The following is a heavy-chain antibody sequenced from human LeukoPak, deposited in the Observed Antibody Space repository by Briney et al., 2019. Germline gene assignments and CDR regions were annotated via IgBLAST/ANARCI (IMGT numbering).Heavy chain of an antibody. Sequence: ASVKVSCKASGYSFTGYYIHWVRQAPGQGLEWMGWVNSNIGDTYYAQKFRGRLAITRDKSITTVHMELSSLRSNDTAVYYCARDVLGYDSSASDRGQGTLVTVSS. CDR3: ARDVLGYDSSASD. CDR2: VNSNIGDT. D-gene: IGHD3-22*01. CDR1: GYSFTGYY. V-gene: IGHV1-2*02. J-gene: IGHJ4*02.